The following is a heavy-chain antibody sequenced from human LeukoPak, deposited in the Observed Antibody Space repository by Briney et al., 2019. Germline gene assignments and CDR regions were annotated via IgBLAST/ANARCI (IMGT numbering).Heavy chain of an antibody. J-gene: IGHJ5*02. CDR1: GYTFTGYY. V-gene: IGHV1-2*06. Sequence: GASVKVSCKASGYTFTGYYMHWVRQAPGQGLEWMGRINPNSGGTNYAQKFQGRVTMTRDTSISTAYMELSRLRSDDTAVYYCARDWSSGYGSFDPWGQGTLVTVSS. CDR2: INPNSGGT. D-gene: IGHD3-22*01. CDR3: ARDWSSGYGSFDP.